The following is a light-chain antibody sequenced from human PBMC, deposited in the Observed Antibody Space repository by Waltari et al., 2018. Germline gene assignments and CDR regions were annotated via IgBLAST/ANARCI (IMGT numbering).Light chain of an antibody. J-gene: IGKJ1*01. Sequence: IVMTQSPDSLAVSLGERATINCKSSQSVLYSSNNKNYLAWYQQKAGQPPTLLIYWASNRASGVPDRFSGSGSGTDFTLTISSLHAEDVAVYYCQQYYATPPWTFGQGTKVEIK. CDR1: QSVLYSSNNKNY. CDR3: QQYYATPPWT. V-gene: IGKV4-1*01. CDR2: WAS.